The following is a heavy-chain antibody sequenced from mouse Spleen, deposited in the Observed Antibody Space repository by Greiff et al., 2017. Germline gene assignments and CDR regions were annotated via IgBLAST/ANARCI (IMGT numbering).Heavy chain of an antibody. D-gene: IGHD2-3*01. CDR2: IDPETGGT. CDR1: GYTFTDYE. Sequence: QVQLKQSGAELVRPGASVTLSCKASGYTFTDYEMHWVKQTPVHGLEWIGAIDPETGGTAYNQKFKGKAILTADKSSSTAYMELRSLTSEDSAVYYCTRSLRIDGPYAMDYWGQGTSVTVSS. CDR3: TRSLRIDGPYAMDY. V-gene: IGHV1-15*01. J-gene: IGHJ4*01.